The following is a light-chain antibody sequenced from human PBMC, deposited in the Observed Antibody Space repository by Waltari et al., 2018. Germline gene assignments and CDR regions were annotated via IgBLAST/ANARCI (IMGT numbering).Light chain of an antibody. V-gene: IGKV3-20*01. J-gene: IGKJ4*01. CDR2: GAS. CDR1: QTVRTTY. Sequence: EIVLTQSPGTLSLSPGARATLSCRASQTVRTTYLAWYQQKPGQAPTLVIHGASSRATGIPDRCSGSGSGTDFSLTISSLEHEDFAVYYCQQYDISPLTFGGGTKVEIK. CDR3: QQYDISPLT.